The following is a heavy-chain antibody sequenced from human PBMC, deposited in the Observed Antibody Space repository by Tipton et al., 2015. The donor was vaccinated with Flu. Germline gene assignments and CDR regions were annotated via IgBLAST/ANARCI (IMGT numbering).Heavy chain of an antibody. CDR3: ARDPASLGNNWYDGFDI. Sequence: TLSLTCTVSGGSISSYYWTWIRQPAGKGLEWIGRIYTSGSTKYNPSLKSRVIMSVDTSKNQFSLRLTSVTAADSAVYYCARDPASLGNNWYDGFDIWGQGTMVTVSS. V-gene: IGHV4-4*07. CDR1: GGSISSYY. CDR2: IYTSGST. J-gene: IGHJ3*02. D-gene: IGHD1-1*01.